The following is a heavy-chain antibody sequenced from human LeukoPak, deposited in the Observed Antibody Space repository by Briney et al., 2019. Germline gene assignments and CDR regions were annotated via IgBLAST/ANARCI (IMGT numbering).Heavy chain of an antibody. CDR2: ITQSGST. D-gene: IGHD2/OR15-2a*01. Sequence: SETLSLTCDVYGGSFSNYYWSWIRQPPGKGLEWIGEITQSGSTHYNPSLKSRVTISVDTSKNQFSLKLGSVTAADTAVYYCARESNPAYSIYYFDYWGQGTLVTVSS. CDR3: ARESNPAYSIYYFDY. J-gene: IGHJ4*02. CDR1: GGSFSNYY. V-gene: IGHV4-34*01.